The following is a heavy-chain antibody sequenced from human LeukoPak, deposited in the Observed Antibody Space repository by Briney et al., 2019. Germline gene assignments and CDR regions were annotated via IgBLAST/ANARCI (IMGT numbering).Heavy chain of an antibody. J-gene: IGHJ4*02. CDR1: GFTFSTYG. V-gene: IGHV3-30*02. Sequence: PGGSLRLSCAAAGFTFSTYGIHWVRQAPGMGLEWVAFIRYDGSNKYYADSVKGRFTIPRDNFMNTVYLQMNSLRPEDTAVYYCAKEGYSSGWYEDYWGQGTLVTVPS. CDR2: IRYDGSNK. D-gene: IGHD6-19*01. CDR3: AKEGYSSGWYEDY.